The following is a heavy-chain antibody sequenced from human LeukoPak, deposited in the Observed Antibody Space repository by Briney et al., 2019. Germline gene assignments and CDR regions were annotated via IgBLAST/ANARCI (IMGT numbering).Heavy chain of an antibody. V-gene: IGHV1-18*04. CDR3: ASDHLSIEATGTRY. CDR1: GYTFTSNY. J-gene: IGHJ4*02. D-gene: IGHD6-13*01. CDR2: ISGHNGNT. Sequence: GASVKVSCKAFGYTFTSNYMHWVRQAPGQGPEWMGWISGHNGNTNYAQKLQGRVTMTTDTSTNTAYMELRSLRSDDTAVYYCASDHLSIEATGTRYWGQGTLVTVSS.